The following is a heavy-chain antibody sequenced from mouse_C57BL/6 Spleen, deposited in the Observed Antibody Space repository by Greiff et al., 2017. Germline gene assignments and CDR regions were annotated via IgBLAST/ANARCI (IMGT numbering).Heavy chain of an antibody. Sequence: EVQLQQSGAELVRPGASVTLSCTASGFNIKDYYMHWVKQRPEQGLEWIGRIDPEDGDTEYAPKFQGKATMTADTSSNTAYLQLSSLTSEFTAVYYCTTGYYVGYAMDYWGQGTSVTVSS. CDR2: IDPEDGDT. D-gene: IGHD2-3*01. CDR3: TTGYYVGYAMDY. V-gene: IGHV14-1*01. J-gene: IGHJ4*01. CDR1: GFNIKDYY.